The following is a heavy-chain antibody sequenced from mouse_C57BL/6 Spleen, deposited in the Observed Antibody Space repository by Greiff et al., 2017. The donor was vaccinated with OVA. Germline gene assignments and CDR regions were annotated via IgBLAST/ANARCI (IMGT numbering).Heavy chain of an antibody. CDR2: ISSGGDYI. CDR3: TRESYDYDRDWYFDV. J-gene: IGHJ1*03. D-gene: IGHD2-4*01. V-gene: IGHV5-9-1*02. Sequence: EVKLMESGAGLVKPGGSLKLSCAASGFTFSSYAMSWVRQTPEKRLEWVAYISSGGDYIYYADTVKGRFTISRDNARNTLYLQMSSLKSEDTAMYYCTRESYDYDRDWYFDVWGTGTTVTVSS. CDR1: GFTFSSYA.